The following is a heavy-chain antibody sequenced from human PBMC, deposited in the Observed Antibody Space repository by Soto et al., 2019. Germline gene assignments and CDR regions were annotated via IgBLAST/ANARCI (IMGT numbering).Heavy chain of an antibody. CDR1: GFPFNNYA. CDR3: AKNGYEYSTSSPWFDP. J-gene: IGHJ5*02. D-gene: IGHD6-6*01. CDR2: INGSADDT. V-gene: IGHV3-23*01. Sequence: LSCAASGFPFNNYAMNWVRQATGKGLEWVSSINGSADDTYYPDSVKGRFTISRDNSRNTLYLQMNSLRPEDTAIYYCAKNGYEYSTSSPWFDPWGQGTLVTVSS.